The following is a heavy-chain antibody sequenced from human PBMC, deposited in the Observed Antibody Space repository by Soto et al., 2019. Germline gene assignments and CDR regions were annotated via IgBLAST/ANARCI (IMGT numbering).Heavy chain of an antibody. D-gene: IGHD4-4*01. Sequence: GESLKISCAASGFTFSDYYMSWIRQSPGKGLEWISYSSNSGTFARYADSVKGRFSISRDNAKNSLYLQIDSLRGEDTAIYYCARSGDNYSLLEYGVQGTPVTVSS. CDR2: SSNSGTFA. CDR3: ARSGDNYSLLEY. CDR1: GFTFSDYY. J-gene: IGHJ4*02. V-gene: IGHV3-11*06.